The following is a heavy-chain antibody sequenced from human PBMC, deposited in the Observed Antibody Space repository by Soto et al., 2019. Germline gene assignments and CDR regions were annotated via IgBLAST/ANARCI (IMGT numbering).Heavy chain of an antibody. CDR1: GYTFTSYA. J-gene: IGHJ6*03. CDR3: ARGSPSTSYYYYYMDV. CDR2: INAGNGNT. V-gene: IGHV1-3*01. Sequence: GASVKVSCKASGYTFTSYAMHWVRQAPGQRLEWMGWINAGNGNTKYSQKFQGRVTITRDTSASTAYMELSSLRSEDTAVYYCARGSPSTSYYYYYMDVWGKGTTVNVSS.